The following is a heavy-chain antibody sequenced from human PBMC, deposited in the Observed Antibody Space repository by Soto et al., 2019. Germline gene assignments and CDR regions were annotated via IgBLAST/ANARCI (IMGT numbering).Heavy chain of an antibody. D-gene: IGHD3-3*01. CDR3: ASEYYDFWSGSTRAGYYYYGMDV. CDR1: GGSISSSSYY. V-gene: IGHV4-39*01. J-gene: IGHJ6*02. Sequence: SETLSLTCTVSGGSISSSSYYWGWIRQPPGKGLEWIGSIYYSGSTYYNPSLKSRVTISVDTSKNQFYLKLSSVTAADTAVYYCASEYYDFWSGSTRAGYYYYGMDVWGQGTTVTVSS. CDR2: IYYSGST.